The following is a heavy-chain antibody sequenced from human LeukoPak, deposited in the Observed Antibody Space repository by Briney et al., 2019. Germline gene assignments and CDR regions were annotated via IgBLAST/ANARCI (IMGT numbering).Heavy chain of an antibody. J-gene: IGHJ6*04. CDR2: INPNSGGT. V-gene: IGHV1-2*02. D-gene: IGHD2-2*01. Sequence: AASVKVSCKASGYTFTGYYMHWVRQAPGQGLEWMGWINPNSGGTNYARKFQGRVTMTRDTSISTAYMELSRLRSDDTAVYYCAREYCSSTSCWPLGDVWGKGTTVTISS. CDR3: AREYCSSTSCWPLGDV. CDR1: GYTFTGYY.